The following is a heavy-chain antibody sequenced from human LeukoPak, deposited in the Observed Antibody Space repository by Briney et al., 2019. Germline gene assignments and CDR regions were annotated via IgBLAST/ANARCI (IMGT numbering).Heavy chain of an antibody. V-gene: IGHV3-7*01. CDR1: GFTFSSYW. D-gene: IGHD2-2*02. Sequence: GGSLRLSCAASGFTFSSYWMSWVRQAPGKGLEWVANIKQDGSEKYYVDSVKGRFTISRDNAKNSLYLQMNSLRAEDTAVYYCARDRYCSSTSCYTGEFYYYYYMDVWGKGTTVTVSS. CDR3: ARDRYCSSTSCYTGEFYYYYYMDV. CDR2: IKQDGSEK. J-gene: IGHJ6*03.